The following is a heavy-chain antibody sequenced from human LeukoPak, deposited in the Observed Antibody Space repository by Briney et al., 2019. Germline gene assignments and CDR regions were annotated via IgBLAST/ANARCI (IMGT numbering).Heavy chain of an antibody. D-gene: IGHD3-22*01. CDR1: GYTFTSYTFTSYD. V-gene: IGHV1-8*01. CDR2: MNPNSGNT. CDR3: ARGHGYYDSSGYYTYAFDM. Sequence: ASVKVSCKASGYTFTSYTFTSYDINWVRQATRQGLEWMGWMNPNSGNTGYAQKFQGRVTMTRNTSITTAYMELSSLRSEDTAVYYCARGHGYYDSSGYYTYAFDMWGQGTMVTVSS. J-gene: IGHJ3*02.